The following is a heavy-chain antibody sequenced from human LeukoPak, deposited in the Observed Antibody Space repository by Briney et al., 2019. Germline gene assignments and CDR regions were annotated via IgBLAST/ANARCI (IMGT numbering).Heavy chain of an antibody. CDR2: IKRDGSEK. Sequence: GGSLRLSCAVSGFTFSSYWMTWVRQAPGKGLEWVANIKRDGSEKYYVDSVKGRFTISRDNAKNSLYLQMNSLRGEDTAVYYCARDLDDYVGGSYRNGAFDIWGQGTMVTVSS. D-gene: IGHD3-16*02. CDR1: GFTFSSYW. J-gene: IGHJ3*02. V-gene: IGHV3-7*01. CDR3: ARDLDDYVGGSYRNGAFDI.